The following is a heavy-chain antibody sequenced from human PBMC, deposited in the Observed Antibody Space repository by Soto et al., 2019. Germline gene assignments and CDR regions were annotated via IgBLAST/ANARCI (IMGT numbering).Heavy chain of an antibody. J-gene: IGHJ5*02. D-gene: IGHD3-22*01. Sequence: PSEALSLTCTVSGGSISSYYWSWIRQPAGKGLEWIGRIYTSGSTNYNPSLKSRVTMSVDTSKNQFSLKLSSVTAADTAVYYCARDLYYYDSSGYYPWGQGTLVTVS. CDR2: IYTSGST. CDR1: GGSISSYY. V-gene: IGHV4-4*07. CDR3: ARDLYYYDSSGYYP.